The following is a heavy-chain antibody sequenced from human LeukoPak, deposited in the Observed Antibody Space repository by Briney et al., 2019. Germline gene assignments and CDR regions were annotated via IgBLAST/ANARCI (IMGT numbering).Heavy chain of an antibody. Sequence: SETLSLTCTASGGSISSSSYYWGWIRQPPGKGLEWIGSIYYSGSTYYNPSLKSRVTISVDTSKNQFSLKLSSVTAADTAVYYCARVYSGSYIDYWGQGTLVTVSS. V-gene: IGHV4-39*07. D-gene: IGHD1-26*01. CDR3: ARVYSGSYIDY. J-gene: IGHJ4*02. CDR1: GGSISSSSYY. CDR2: IYYSGST.